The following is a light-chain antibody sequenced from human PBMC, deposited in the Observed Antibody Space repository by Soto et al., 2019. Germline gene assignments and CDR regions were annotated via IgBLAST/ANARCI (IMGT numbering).Light chain of an antibody. CDR2: GAS. Sequence: ESVLTQSPGTLSLSPGERATLSCRASQSVSSSYLAWYQQKPGQAPRLFIYGASSRATGIPDRASGSGSGTDFTRTISSLEPEDFAGYYCQQYGSSPRTFGQGPKVEIK. J-gene: IGKJ1*01. CDR1: QSVSSSY. CDR3: QQYGSSPRT. V-gene: IGKV3-20*01.